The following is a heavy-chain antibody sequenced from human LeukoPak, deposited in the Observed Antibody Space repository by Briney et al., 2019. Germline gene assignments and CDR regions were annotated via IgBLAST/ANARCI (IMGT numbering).Heavy chain of an antibody. Sequence: PSETLSLTCAVYGGSFSGYYWSWIRQPPGKGLEWIGEINHSGSTNYNPSLKSRVTISVDTSKNQFSLKLSSVTAADTAVYYCARGGGSWYADYWGQGILVTVSS. CDR2: INHSGST. D-gene: IGHD6-13*01. CDR3: ARGGGSWYADY. CDR1: GGSFSGYY. J-gene: IGHJ4*02. V-gene: IGHV4-34*01.